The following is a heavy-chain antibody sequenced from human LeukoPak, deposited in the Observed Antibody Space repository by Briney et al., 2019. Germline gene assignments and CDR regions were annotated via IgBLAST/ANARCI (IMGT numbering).Heavy chain of an antibody. Sequence: ASVKVSCKASGYTFTGYYMHWLRQDPGQPLEWMGWNNPNRGGTHYAQKFQGRVTMTRDTSISTAYMELSRLRSDDTAVYYWARSNVDTAMVSLGYWGQGTLVTVSS. CDR2: NNPNRGGT. D-gene: IGHD5-18*01. CDR1: GYTFTGYY. J-gene: IGHJ4*02. CDR3: ARSNVDTAMVSLGY. V-gene: IGHV1-2*02.